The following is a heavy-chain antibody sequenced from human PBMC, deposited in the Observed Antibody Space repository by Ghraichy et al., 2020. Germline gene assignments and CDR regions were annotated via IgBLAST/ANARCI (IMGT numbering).Heavy chain of an antibody. CDR2: IKRKSDGETT. Sequence: GGSLRLSCAVSGITFSDTWMSWVRQTPGKGLEWVGRIKRKSDGETTIYAAPVKGRFSIARDDSKSTLYLQMDSLKTEDTGVYYCTSDTDASSSYAHDYWGPGTLVTVSP. CDR3: TSDTDASSSYAHDY. D-gene: IGHD3-16*01. CDR1: GITFSDTW. V-gene: IGHV3-15*06. J-gene: IGHJ4*02.